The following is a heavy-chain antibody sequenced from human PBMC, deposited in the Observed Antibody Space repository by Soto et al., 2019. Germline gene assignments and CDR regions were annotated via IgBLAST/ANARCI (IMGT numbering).Heavy chain of an antibody. J-gene: IGHJ4*02. CDR3: ARAYYDFWSGYNRGSFDY. D-gene: IGHD3-3*01. CDR1: GGSISSSSYY. CDR2: IYYSGST. V-gene: IGHV4-39*01. Sequence: SETLSLTCTVSGGSISSSSYYWGWIRQPPGKGLEWIGSIYYSGSTYYNPSLKSRVTISVDTSKNQFSLKLSSVTAADTAVYYCARAYYDFWSGYNRGSFDYWGQGTLVTVSS.